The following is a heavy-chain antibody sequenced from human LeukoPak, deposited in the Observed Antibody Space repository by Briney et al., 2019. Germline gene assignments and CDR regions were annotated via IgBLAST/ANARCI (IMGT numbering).Heavy chain of an antibody. Sequence: SSVTVSCKASGGTCSSYTINWLRQAPGQGREWMGRIIPIHDIANYAQKFQGRVTITADKATSTAYMELSSLRSEDTAVYYCARVHDYDSSGPDYWGQGTLVTVSS. D-gene: IGHD3-22*01. J-gene: IGHJ4*02. V-gene: IGHV1-69*02. CDR2: IIPIHDIA. CDR3: ARVHDYDSSGPDY. CDR1: GGTCSSYT.